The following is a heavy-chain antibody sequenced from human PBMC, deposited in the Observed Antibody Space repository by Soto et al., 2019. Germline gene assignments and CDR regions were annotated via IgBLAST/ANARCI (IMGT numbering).Heavy chain of an antibody. CDR1: CYSISSGYY. Sequence: SETLSLTCAVSCYSISSGYYWGWIRQPPGRGLEWIGSIYHSGSTYYNPSLKSRVTISVDTSKNQFSLKLSSVTAADTAVYYCASRRYYYDSSGYYDYWGQGALVTVSS. V-gene: IGHV4-38-2*01. D-gene: IGHD3-22*01. CDR3: ASRRYYYDSSGYYDY. CDR2: IYHSGST. J-gene: IGHJ4*02.